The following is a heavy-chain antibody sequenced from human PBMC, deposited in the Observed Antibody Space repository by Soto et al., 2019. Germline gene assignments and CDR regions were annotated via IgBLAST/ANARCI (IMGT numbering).Heavy chain of an antibody. CDR1: GFTFSNYP. CDR2: ISYDGSNK. CDR3: AREMAAPTDYYYGKDV. D-gene: IGHD6-13*01. J-gene: IGHJ6*02. Sequence: QVPLVESGGGVVQPGRSLRLSCVASGFTFSNYPMHWVRQAPGKGLEWVAIISYDGSNKYYADSVEGRFTISRDNSKNTLYLQMNSLRTDDTAVYYCAREMAAPTDYYYGKDVWGQGTTVTVSS. V-gene: IGHV3-30-3*01.